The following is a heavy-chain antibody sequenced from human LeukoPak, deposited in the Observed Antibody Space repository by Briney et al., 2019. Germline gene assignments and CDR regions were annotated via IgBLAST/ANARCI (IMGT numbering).Heavy chain of an antibody. J-gene: IGHJ4*02. CDR3: ARDGYYYDSSGYYEKMYYFDY. CDR2: IYTSGST. CDR1: GGSISSYY. D-gene: IGHD3-22*01. Sequence: PSETLSLTCTVSGGSISSYYWSWIRQPAGKGLEWIGRIYTSGSTNYNPSLKSRVTMSVGTSKNQFSLKLSSVTAADTAVYYCARDGYYYDSSGYYEKMYYFDYWGQGTLVTVSS. V-gene: IGHV4-4*07.